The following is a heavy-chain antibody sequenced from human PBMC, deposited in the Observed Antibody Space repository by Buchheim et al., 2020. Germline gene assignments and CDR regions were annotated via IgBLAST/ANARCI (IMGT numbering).Heavy chain of an antibody. V-gene: IGHV3-7*03. Sequence: EVYLVESGGGLVQPGGSLRLSCAASGFTFRNYWMNWVRQAPGKGLEWVANINEDWTEKYYVDSVKGRFTISRDNAMSSVYLQMSSLRVEDTAVYYCAKHSIPWGQGT. CDR3: AKHSIP. CDR1: GFTFRNYW. CDR2: INEDWTEK. D-gene: IGHD2/OR15-2a*01. J-gene: IGHJ5*02.